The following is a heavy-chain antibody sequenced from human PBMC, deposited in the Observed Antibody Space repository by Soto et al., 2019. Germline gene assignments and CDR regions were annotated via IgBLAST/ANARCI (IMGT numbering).Heavy chain of an antibody. CDR3: ARDASGPFDY. D-gene: IGHD6-19*01. CDR1: GFTVSDS. V-gene: IGHV3-53*01. CDR2: IHSDGST. J-gene: IGHJ4*02. Sequence: GGSLRLSCSVAGFTVSDSMSWVRQAPGKGLECVSFIHSDGSTHYTDPVRGRFTISRDNSKNTLYLQMDRLRVDDTAVYFCARDASGPFDYWGQGTLVTVS.